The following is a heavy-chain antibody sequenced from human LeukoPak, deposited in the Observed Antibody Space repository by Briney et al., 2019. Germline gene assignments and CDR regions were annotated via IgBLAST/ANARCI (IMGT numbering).Heavy chain of an antibody. V-gene: IGHV5-51*01. J-gene: IGHJ4*02. CDR3: ARRGSDSLTYYFDF. CDR2: VDPTDSDT. Sequence: GESLNVSCQVSGYKFTNYWIAWVRQVPGKGLEWMGIVDPTDSDTRYNPSFQGQVTMSADKSISTAYLQWSSLKASDSAIYYCARRGSDSLTYYFDFWGQGTLVTVSS. CDR1: GYKFTNYW. D-gene: IGHD2-21*01.